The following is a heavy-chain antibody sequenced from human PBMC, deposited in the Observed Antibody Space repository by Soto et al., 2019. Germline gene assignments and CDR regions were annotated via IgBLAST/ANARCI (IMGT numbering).Heavy chain of an antibody. V-gene: IGHV3-30-3*01. J-gene: IGHJ6*02. CDR3: ARARVGFLAWKITPYYYYGMDV. CDR1: GFTFSSYA. D-gene: IGHD3-3*01. Sequence: QVQLVESGGGVVQPGRSLRLSCAASGFTFSSYAMHWVRQAPGKGLEWVAVISYDGSNKYYADSVKGRFTISRDNSKNTLYLQMNSLRAEDTAVYYCARARVGFLAWKITPYYYYGMDVWGQGTTVTVSS. CDR2: ISYDGSNK.